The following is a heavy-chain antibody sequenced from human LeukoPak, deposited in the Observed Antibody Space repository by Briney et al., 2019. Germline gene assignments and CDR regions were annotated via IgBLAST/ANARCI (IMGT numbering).Heavy chain of an antibody. Sequence: GASVKVSCKASGGTFSGYAISWVRQAPGQGLESMGRIIPIFGTANYAQKFQGRVTITADKSTSTAYMELSSLRSEDTAVYYCARDQPTIRFPYFDYWGQGTLVTVSS. V-gene: IGHV1-69*06. CDR1: GGTFSGYA. J-gene: IGHJ4*02. CDR3: ARDQPTIRFPYFDY. CDR2: IIPIFGTA. D-gene: IGHD5-24*01.